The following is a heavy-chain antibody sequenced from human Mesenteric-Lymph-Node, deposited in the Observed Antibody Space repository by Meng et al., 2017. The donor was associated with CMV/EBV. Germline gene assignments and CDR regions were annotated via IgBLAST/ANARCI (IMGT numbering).Heavy chain of an antibody. CDR1: GFTFSSYS. CDR2: ISFDGISE. V-gene: IGHV3-30-3*01. D-gene: IGHD6-19*01. Sequence: GGSLRLSCAASGFTFSSYSIHWVRQAPGKGLEWVAVISFDGISEYYADSVKGRFTISRDNSKNTLFVQMNSLRVEDTAVYYCVRGGRGAVATATGYWGQGTLVTVSS. CDR3: VRGGRGAVATATGY. J-gene: IGHJ4*02.